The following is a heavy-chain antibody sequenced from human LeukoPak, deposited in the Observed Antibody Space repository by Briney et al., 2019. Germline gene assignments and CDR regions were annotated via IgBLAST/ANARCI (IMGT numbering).Heavy chain of an antibody. J-gene: IGHJ2*01. D-gene: IGHD4/OR15-4a*01. V-gene: IGHV4-4*09. CDR1: RGSIRKYY. CDR2: SYSSGST. Sequence: SETLSLTCTVSRGSIRKYYWTWIRQPPGEGLEWIGHSYSSGSTNYNPSPKSRLTISVDTSKNQFSLKLSSVAATDTAVYYCARASANYHWDFDLWGGGTLVTDSS. CDR3: ARASANYHWDFDL.